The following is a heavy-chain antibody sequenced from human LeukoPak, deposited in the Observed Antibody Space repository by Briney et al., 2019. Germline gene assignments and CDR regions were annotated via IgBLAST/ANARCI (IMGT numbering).Heavy chain of an antibody. CDR3: ARWPGWLQFGYYFDY. CDR2: INHSGST. Sequence: SETLSLTCAVYGGSFSGYYWSWIRQPPGQGLEWIGEINHSGSTNYNPSLKSRVTISVDTSKNQFSLKLSSVTAADTAVYYCARWPGWLQFGYYFDYWGQGTLVTVSS. J-gene: IGHJ4*01. CDR1: GGSFSGYY. V-gene: IGHV4-34*01. D-gene: IGHD5-24*01.